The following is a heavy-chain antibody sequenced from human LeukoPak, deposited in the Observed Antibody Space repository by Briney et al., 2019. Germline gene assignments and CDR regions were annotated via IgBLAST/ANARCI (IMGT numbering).Heavy chain of an antibody. CDR1: AYTFSGYY. V-gene: IGHV1-2*02. CDR3: APESGRRNHLANYHYYMDV. J-gene: IGHJ6*03. CDR2: IDPNSGGT. Sequence: GASVKVSCKTSAYTFSGYYILCVRRAPGQGLEWMGWIDPNSGGTKYTEEFQGRVSMTRDTTITTAYMELSRRKHDNSAVYYCAPESGRRNHLANYHYYMDVWGKGTSVTVSS. D-gene: IGHD3-10*01.